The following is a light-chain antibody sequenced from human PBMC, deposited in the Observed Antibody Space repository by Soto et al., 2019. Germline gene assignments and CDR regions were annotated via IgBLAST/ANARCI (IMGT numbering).Light chain of an antibody. J-gene: IGLJ1*01. V-gene: IGLV2-11*01. CDR1: SSDVGGYNF. Sequence: QSALTQPRSVSGSPGQSVTISCTGTSSDVGGYNFVSWYQQHPGKAPKFMIYDVTKRPSGVPDRFSGSKSGNTASLTISGLLAEDVAVYYYCSYVGSYTSYVFGTGTKLTVL. CDR2: DVT. CDR3: CSYVGSYTSYV.